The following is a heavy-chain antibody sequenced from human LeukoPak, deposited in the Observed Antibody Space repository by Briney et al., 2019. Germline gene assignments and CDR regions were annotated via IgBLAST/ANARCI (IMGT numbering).Heavy chain of an antibody. V-gene: IGHV3-66*01. Sequence: GGSLRLSCAASGFTVSSVYMSWVRQAPGKGLEWVSIIYSGGSTFYTDSVKGRFTISRDNSKNTLYLQMNSLRGEDTTVYYCAARYNWNDGFDYWGQGTLVTVSS. J-gene: IGHJ4*02. CDR3: AARYNWNDGFDY. D-gene: IGHD1-20*01. CDR2: IYSGGST. CDR1: GFTVSSVY.